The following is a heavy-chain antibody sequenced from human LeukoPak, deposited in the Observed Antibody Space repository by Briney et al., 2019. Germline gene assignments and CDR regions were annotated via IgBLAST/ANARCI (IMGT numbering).Heavy chain of an antibody. CDR1: GFTVSSYC. CDR3: AREESSSDTYVY. J-gene: IGHJ4*02. D-gene: IGHD6-6*01. CDR2: IWYDGSNK. Sequence: GRSQRLFCAASGFTVSSYCMSWGRQAPGKGLEWVAVIWYDGSNKYYADSVKGRFTISRDISKNTLYLQMNSLRAEDTAVYYSAREESSSDTYVYWGQGTLVTVSS. V-gene: IGHV3-33*08.